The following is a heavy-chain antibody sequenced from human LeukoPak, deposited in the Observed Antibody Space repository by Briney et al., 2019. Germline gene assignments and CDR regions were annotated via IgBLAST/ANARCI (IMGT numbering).Heavy chain of an antibody. D-gene: IGHD1-26*01. Sequence: PGGSLRLSCAASGFIFSYYAMHWVRQAPGEGREWVAVISYDGSKKYYGDSVKGRFTISRDNSKNTLYLQMNSLRGEDTAVYYCARDQTGTYNVDSWGQGTLVTVSS. CDR1: GFIFSYYA. V-gene: IGHV3-30*04. CDR2: ISYDGSKK. J-gene: IGHJ4*02. CDR3: ARDQTGTYNVDS.